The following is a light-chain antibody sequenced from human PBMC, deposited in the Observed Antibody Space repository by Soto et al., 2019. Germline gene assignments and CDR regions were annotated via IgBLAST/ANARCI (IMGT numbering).Light chain of an antibody. CDR1: SSDVGGYNF. CDR3: CSYAGSYTEV. Sequence: QSVLAQPRSVSGSPGQSVTMSCTGTSSDVGGYNFVSWCQQHPSKAPKLMIYDVSERPSGVPDRFFGSKSGNTASLTISGLQAEDEADYYCCSYAGSYTEVFGTGTKVTVL. V-gene: IGLV2-11*01. CDR2: DVS. J-gene: IGLJ1*01.